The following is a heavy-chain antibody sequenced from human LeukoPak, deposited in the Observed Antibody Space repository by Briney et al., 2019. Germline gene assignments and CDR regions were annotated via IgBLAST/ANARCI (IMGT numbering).Heavy chain of an antibody. CDR1: GFTVSNNY. J-gene: IGHJ6*03. CDR2: ISGSGGST. V-gene: IGHV3-23*01. CDR3: ARDTSAFLTGYYYMDV. D-gene: IGHD2-2*01. Sequence: PGGSLRLSCAASGFTVSNNYMTWVRQAPGKGLEWVSAISGSGGSTYYADSVKGRFTISRDNSKNTLYLQMNSLRAEDTAVYYCARDTSAFLTGYYYMDVWGKGTTVTVSS.